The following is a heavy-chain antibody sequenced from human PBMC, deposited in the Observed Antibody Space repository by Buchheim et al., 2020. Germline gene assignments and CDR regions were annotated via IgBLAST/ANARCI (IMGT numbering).Heavy chain of an antibody. V-gene: IGHV3-33*01. J-gene: IGHJ6*03. CDR3: ARGRPPAGYYYYMDV. CDR1: GFTFSSYG. CDR2: IWYDGSNK. Sequence: QVQLVESGGGVVQPGRSLRLSCAASGFTFSSYGMHWVRQAPGKGLEWVAVIWYDGSNKYYADSVKGRFTISRENSKKTLYLQMNSLRAEDTAVYYCARGRPPAGYYYYMDVWGKGTT.